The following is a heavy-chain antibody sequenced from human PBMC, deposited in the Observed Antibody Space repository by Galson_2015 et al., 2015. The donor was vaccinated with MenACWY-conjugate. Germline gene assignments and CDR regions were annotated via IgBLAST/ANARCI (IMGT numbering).Heavy chain of an antibody. CDR2: IDPHNSNT. CDR3: ARHPPGGRGMDV. J-gene: IGHJ6*02. V-gene: IGHV5-51*01. CDR1: GYSFTNYW. Sequence: QSGAEVKKPGESLKISCKGSGYSFTNYWIGWVRQMPGRGLEWMRLIDPHNSNTRYSPSFQGQVTISADESISTAFLQWSSLKASATAMYYCARHPPGGRGMDVWGRGTTVPVSS. D-gene: IGHD1-26*01.